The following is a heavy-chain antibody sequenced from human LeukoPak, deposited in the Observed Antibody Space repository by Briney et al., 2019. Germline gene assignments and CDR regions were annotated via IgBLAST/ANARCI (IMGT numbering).Heavy chain of an antibody. Sequence: PSETLSLTCTVSGGSISSSSYYWGWIRQPPGKGLEWIGSIYYSGSTYYNPSLKSRVTISVDTSKNQFSLKLSSVTAADTAVYYCARQPNRDYYDNAKFDPWGQGTLVTVSS. J-gene: IGHJ5*02. CDR2: IYYSGST. CDR1: GGSISSSSYY. D-gene: IGHD3-22*01. V-gene: IGHV4-39*07. CDR3: ARQPNRDYYDNAKFDP.